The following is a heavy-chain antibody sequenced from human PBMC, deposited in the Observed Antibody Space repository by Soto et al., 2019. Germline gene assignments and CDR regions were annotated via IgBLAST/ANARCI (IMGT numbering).Heavy chain of an antibody. CDR2: IKQDGSEK. J-gene: IGHJ6*03. V-gene: IGHV3-7*01. D-gene: IGHD3-3*01. CDR3: ARVFFGVAQFPYYYYYMDV. CDR1: GFTFSSYW. Sequence: SGGSLRLSCAASGFTFSSYWMSWVRQAPGKGLEWVANIKQDGSEKYYVDSVKGRFTISRDNAKNSLYLQMNSLRAEDTAVYYCARVFFGVAQFPYYYYYMDVWGKGTTVTVSS.